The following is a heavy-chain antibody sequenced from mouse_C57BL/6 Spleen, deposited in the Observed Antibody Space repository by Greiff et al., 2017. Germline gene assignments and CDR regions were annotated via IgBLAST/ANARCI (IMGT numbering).Heavy chain of an antibody. Sequence: EVQLQQSGAELVKPGASVKLSCTASGFNFKDYYMHWVKQRPEQGLEWIGRIDPEDGDTKYAPKFQGKATITADTSSNTAYLQLSSLTSEDTACYYCTRGDGKGYFGYWGQGPTLTVAT. CDR2: IDPEDGDT. J-gene: IGHJ2*01. D-gene: IGHD1-1*01. CDR3: TRGDGKGYFGY. V-gene: IGHV14-2*01. CDR1: GFNFKDYY.